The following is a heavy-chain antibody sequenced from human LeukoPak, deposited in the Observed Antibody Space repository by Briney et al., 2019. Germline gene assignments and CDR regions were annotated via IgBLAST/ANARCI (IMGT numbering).Heavy chain of an antibody. D-gene: IGHD3-22*01. Sequence: GGSLRLSCAASGFTFSSYAMHWVRQAPGKGLEWVAVISYDGRNKYYADSVKGRFTISRDDSKNTLYLQMNSLRPEDTAVYYCATYDSRGYYGYWGQGTLVTVSS. J-gene: IGHJ4*02. CDR2: ISYDGRNK. CDR1: GFTFSSYA. V-gene: IGHV3-30*04. CDR3: ATYDSRGYYGY.